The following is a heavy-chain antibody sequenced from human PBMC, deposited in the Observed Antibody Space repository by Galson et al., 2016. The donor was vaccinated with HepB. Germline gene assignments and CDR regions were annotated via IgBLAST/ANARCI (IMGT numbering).Heavy chain of an antibody. V-gene: IGHV3-74*01. CDR1: GFAFSSYW. D-gene: IGHD1-1*01. J-gene: IGHJ4*02. CDR3: TTEGWSDAQFFDY. Sequence: SLRLSCAASGFAFSSYWMHWVRQVPGKGLVWVSRLTTDGRTTNYADSVKGRFTISRDHAKNTLYLQMNRLKTEDTAVYYCTTEGWSDAQFFDYWGQGTLVTVSS. CDR2: LTTDGRTT.